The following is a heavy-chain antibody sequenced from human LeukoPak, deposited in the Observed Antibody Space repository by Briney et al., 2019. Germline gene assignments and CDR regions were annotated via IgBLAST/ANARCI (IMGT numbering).Heavy chain of an antibody. J-gene: IGHJ4*02. Sequence: GGSLRLSCAASGFTFDDYDMHWVRQAPGKGLGWVSFISGVGVSTYYADSVKGRFTTSRDNSKNSLYLQMNSLRTEDTALYYCAKDKEDYYFDYWGQGTLVTVSS. CDR2: ISGVGVST. CDR3: AKDKEDYYFDY. CDR1: GFTFDDYD. V-gene: IGHV3-43*02. D-gene: IGHD2-15*01.